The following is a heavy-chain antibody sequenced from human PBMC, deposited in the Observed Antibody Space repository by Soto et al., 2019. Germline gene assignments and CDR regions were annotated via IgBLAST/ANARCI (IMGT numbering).Heavy chain of an antibody. V-gene: IGHV1-69*04. CDR1: GGTFSSYT. J-gene: IGHJ6*03. Sequence: ASVKVSCKASGGTFSSYTISWVRHAPGQGLEWMGRIIPILGIANYAQKFQGRVTITADKSTSTAYMELSSLRSEDTAVYYCARDDYGSGSYISYYYYMNVWGKGTTVTRLL. D-gene: IGHD3-10*01. CDR3: ARDDYGSGSYISYYYYMNV. CDR2: IIPILGIA.